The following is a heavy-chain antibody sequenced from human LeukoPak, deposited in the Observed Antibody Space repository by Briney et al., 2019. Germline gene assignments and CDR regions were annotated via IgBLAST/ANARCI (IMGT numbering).Heavy chain of an antibody. J-gene: IGHJ3*02. CDR3: AHHGGGTIRIAAFDI. CDR2: IRYDGSSK. Sequence: GGSLRLSCTASGFSLSSYGMHWVRQAPNKGLEWEAFIRYDGSSKYYADSVKGRFTISRDNSTNTLFLQMNSLRAEDTAIYYCAHHGGGTIRIAAFDIWGQGTTVTISS. CDR1: GFSLSSYG. V-gene: IGHV3-30*02. D-gene: IGHD3-3*01.